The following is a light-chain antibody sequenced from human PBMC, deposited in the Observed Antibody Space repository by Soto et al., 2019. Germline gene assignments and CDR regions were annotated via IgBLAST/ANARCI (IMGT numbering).Light chain of an antibody. J-gene: IGKJ4*01. Sequence: DILMTQSPSSLSASVGDRVTITCRVNQSISTWLAWYHQKPREAPKLLIYKASNLEGGVPSRFSGSGSGTEFTITISSLQLDDFATYYCEQYNTYPLTFDGGTKVDIK. CDR2: KAS. V-gene: IGKV1-5*03. CDR1: QSISTW. CDR3: EQYNTYPLT.